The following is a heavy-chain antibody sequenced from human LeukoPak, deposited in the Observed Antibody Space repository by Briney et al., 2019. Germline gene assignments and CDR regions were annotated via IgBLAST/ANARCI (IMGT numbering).Heavy chain of an antibody. Sequence: GGSLRLSCAASGFTFSSYGMHWVRQAPGKGLEWVAVISYDGSNKYYADSVKGRFTISRDNSKNTLYLQMNSLRAEDTAVYYCAKDHSTGCSGDSPADLWGRGTLVTVSS. CDR1: GFTFSSYG. CDR2: ISYDGSNK. D-gene: IGHD2-15*01. CDR3: AKDHSTGCSGDSPADL. J-gene: IGHJ2*01. V-gene: IGHV3-30*18.